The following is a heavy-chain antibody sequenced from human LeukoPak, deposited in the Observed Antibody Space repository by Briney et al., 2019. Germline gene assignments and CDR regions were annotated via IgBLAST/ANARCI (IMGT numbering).Heavy chain of an antibody. CDR2: IYTSGNT. D-gene: IGHD3-22*01. V-gene: IGHV4-4*07. Sequence: PETLSLTCTDSRASRSRYYWSWIRPPAGKGLEWIGRIYTSGNTHYNPSLKSRVTMSVDTSKNQFSLKLSSVTAADTAVYYCARSPLSNSGYYSFDYWGQGTLVTVSS. CDR1: RASRSRYY. J-gene: IGHJ4*02. CDR3: ARSPLSNSGYYSFDY.